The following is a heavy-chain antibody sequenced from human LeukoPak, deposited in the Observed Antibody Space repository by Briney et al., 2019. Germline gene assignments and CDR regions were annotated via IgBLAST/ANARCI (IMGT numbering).Heavy chain of an antibody. CDR3: ARIAPDYGSGSHLDY. CDR2: IDLDDDK. J-gene: IGHJ4*02. CDR1: GFSLSTSGMC. V-gene: IGHV2-70*11. D-gene: IGHD3-10*01. Sequence: ESGPTLVNPTQTLTLTCTFSGFSLSTSGMCVSWIRQPPGKALEWLAGIDLDDDKYYSTYLKTRLTISKDTSKNQVVLTMTNMDPVDTATYYCARIAPDYGSGSHLDYWGQGTLVTVSS.